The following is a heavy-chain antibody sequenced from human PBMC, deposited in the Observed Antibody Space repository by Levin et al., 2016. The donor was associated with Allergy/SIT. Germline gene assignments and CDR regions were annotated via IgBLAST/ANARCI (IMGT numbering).Heavy chain of an antibody. J-gene: IGHJ4*02. D-gene: IGHD6-19*01. Sequence: VRQMPGKGLEWMGIINPSGGSTSYAQKFQGRVTMTRDTSTSTVYMELSSLRSEDTAVYYCARALRIAVAGTMQAFDYWGQGTLVTVSS. CDR3: ARALRIAVAGTMQAFDY. V-gene: IGHV1-46*01. CDR2: INPSGGST.